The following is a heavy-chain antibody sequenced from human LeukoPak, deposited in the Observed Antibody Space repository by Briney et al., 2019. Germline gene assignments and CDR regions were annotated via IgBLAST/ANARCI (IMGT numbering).Heavy chain of an antibody. CDR1: GFTFSNFA. Sequence: QPGGSLRLSCAVSGFTFSNFAMTWVRQAPGKGLEWVSVIGSDSGGIQYADSVKGRFTISRDNSKKTLYLQMTSLRVDDTAVYYCAKVAARSLVTYYYDSSGPRSGFDYWGQGTLVTVSS. D-gene: IGHD3-22*01. J-gene: IGHJ4*02. CDR3: AKVAARSLVTYYYDSSGPRSGFDY. CDR2: IGSDSGGI. V-gene: IGHV3-23*01.